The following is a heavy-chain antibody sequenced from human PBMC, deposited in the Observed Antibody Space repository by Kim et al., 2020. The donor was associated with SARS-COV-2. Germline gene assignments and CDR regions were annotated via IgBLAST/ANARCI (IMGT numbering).Heavy chain of an antibody. CDR1: GYTFTSYA. V-gene: IGHV1-3*01. CDR3: ARTGIAAAGIFDY. CDR2: INAGSGNT. D-gene: IGHD6-13*01. J-gene: IGHJ4*02. Sequence: ASVKVSCKASGYTFTSYAMHWVRQAPGQRLEWMGWINAGSGNTECSQGFQGRVTITRDTSASTAYMELSSLRSEDTAVYYCARTGIAAAGIFDYWGQGTL.